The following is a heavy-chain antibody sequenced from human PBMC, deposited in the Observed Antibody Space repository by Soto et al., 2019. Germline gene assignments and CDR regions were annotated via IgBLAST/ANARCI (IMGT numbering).Heavy chain of an antibody. CDR3: ARTLIDSSGYYRELPYYFDY. CDR2: IYYSGST. V-gene: IGHV4-59*01. Sequence: TSETLSLTCTVSGGSISSYYWSWIRQPPGKGLEWIGYIYYSGSTNYNPSLKSRVTISVDTSKNQFSLKLSSVTAADTAVYYCARTLIDSSGYYRELPYYFDYWGQGTLVTVS. D-gene: IGHD3-22*01. J-gene: IGHJ4*02. CDR1: GGSISSYY.